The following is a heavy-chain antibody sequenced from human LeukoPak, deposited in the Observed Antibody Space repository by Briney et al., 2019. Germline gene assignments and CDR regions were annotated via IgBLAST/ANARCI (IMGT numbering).Heavy chain of an antibody. CDR1: GGSISSYY. V-gene: IGHV4-59*01. D-gene: IGHD6-13*01. J-gene: IGHJ5*02. CDR2: IYYSGGT. CDR3: ARVPQYSSSPLGWFDP. Sequence: ASETLSLTCTVSGGSISSYYWSWIRQPPGKGLEWIGYIYYSGGTNYNPSLKSRVTTSVDTSKNQFSLKLSSVTAADTAVYYCARVPQYSSSPLGWFDPWGQGTLVTVSS.